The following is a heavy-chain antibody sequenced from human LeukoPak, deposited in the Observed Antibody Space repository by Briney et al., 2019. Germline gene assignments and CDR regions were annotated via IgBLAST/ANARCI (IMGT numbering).Heavy chain of an antibody. Sequence: GGSLRLSCAASGLAVSGNYMSWVRQTPGKGLEWVSFISINTNTFYADSVRGRFTISRDTSKNTFLLQMNSLREEDSAIYYCAIAQTWDGLFESWGQGTLVTVSS. CDR1: GLAVSGNY. J-gene: IGHJ4*02. V-gene: IGHV3-53*01. CDR2: ISINTNT. D-gene: IGHD1-26*01. CDR3: AIAQTWDGLFES.